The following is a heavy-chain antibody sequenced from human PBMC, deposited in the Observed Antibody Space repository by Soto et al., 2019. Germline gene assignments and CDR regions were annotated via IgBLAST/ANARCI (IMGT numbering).Heavy chain of an antibody. CDR1: GFTFSNCA. D-gene: IGHD3-10*01. CDR2: ISGSGDTT. Sequence: GGSLRLSCAASGFTFSNCAMAWVRQAPGKGLEWVSVISGSGDTTYYADSVKGRFTISRDNSENTLYLQMNSLRAEDTAVYYCGTNAGGILVGGKMDYWGRGTLVTVSS. CDR3: GTNAGGILVGGKMDY. J-gene: IGHJ4*02. V-gene: IGHV3-23*01.